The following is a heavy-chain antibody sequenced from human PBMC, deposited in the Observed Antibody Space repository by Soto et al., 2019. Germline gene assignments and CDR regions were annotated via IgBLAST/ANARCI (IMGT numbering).Heavy chain of an antibody. CDR1: GFTFSSYG. D-gene: IGHD3-10*01. CDR3: ASPSGHADY. CDR2: IWYDGSNK. Sequence: QVQLVESGGGVVQPGRSLRLSCAASGFTFSSYGMHWVRQAPGKGLEWVAVIWYDGSNKYYADSVKGRFTISRDNSKIPLYLQMNSLRAEDTAVYYCASPSGHADYWGQGTLVTVSS. V-gene: IGHV3-33*01. J-gene: IGHJ4*02.